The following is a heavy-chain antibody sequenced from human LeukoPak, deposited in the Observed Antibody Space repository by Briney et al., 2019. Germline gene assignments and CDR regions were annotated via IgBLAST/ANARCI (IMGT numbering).Heavy chain of an antibody. J-gene: IGHJ6*02. CDR1: GFIFKDYA. CDR3: ARDLSQLGMGTIGRMDV. Sequence: GGSLRLSCAASGFIFKDYAMNWVRQAPGKGLQWVSSIHYSGRATYYADSVKGRFTISRDNSKNTLYLQMNSLRSDDTAVYYCARDLSQLGMGTIGRMDVWGQGTTVTVSS. D-gene: IGHD7-27*01. V-gene: IGHV3-23*01. CDR2: IHYSGRAT.